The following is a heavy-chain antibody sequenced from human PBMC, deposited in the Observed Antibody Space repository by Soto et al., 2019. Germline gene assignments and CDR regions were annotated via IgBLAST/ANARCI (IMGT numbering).Heavy chain of an antibody. J-gene: IGHJ4*02. CDR2: IYYSGST. Sequence: SETLSLTCTVSGGSISSYYWSWIRQPPGKGLEWIGYIYYSGSTNYNPSLKSRVTISVDTSKNQFSLKLSSVAAADTAVYYCARQQQLARRTNFDYWGQGTLVTVSS. V-gene: IGHV4-59*08. CDR1: GGSISSYY. D-gene: IGHD6-13*01. CDR3: ARQQQLARRTNFDY.